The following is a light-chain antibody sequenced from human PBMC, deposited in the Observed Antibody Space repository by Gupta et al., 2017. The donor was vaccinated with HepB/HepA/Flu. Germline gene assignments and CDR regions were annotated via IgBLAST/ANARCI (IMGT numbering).Light chain of an antibody. CDR2: DVS. CDR1: SSDVGGYNY. CDR3: YADAGSDSYV. V-gene: IGLV2-11*01. Sequence: SALTPPRPVSGSPAQSVTISCPVTSSDVGGYNYVSWYQQHPAKAPKLMVYDVSRRPAGVPGRFSGSEAGNTAALTISGREEEEEADYYGYADAGSDSYVFGTGTKVTVL. J-gene: IGLJ1*01.